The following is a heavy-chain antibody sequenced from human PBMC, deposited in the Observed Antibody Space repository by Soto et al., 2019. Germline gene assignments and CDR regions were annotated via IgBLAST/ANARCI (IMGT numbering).Heavy chain of an antibody. Sequence: SETLSLTCTVSGGSISSYYWSWIRQPPGKGLEWIGYIYYSGSTNYNPSLKSRVTISVDTSKNQFSLKLSSVTAADTAVYYCARRRRFTKVYYGMDVWGQGTTVTVSS. CDR3: ARRRRFTKVYYGMDV. J-gene: IGHJ6*02. D-gene: IGHD3-10*01. CDR2: IYYSGST. V-gene: IGHV4-59*08. CDR1: GGSISSYY.